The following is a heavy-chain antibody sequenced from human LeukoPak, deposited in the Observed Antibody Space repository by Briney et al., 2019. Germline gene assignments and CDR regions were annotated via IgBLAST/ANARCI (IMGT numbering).Heavy chain of an antibody. CDR3: ARCARSMVRGVTCYY. D-gene: IGHD3-10*01. Sequence: PSETLSLTCAVYSGSFSGYYWSWIRQPPGKGLEWIGEINHSGSTNYNPSLKSRVTISVDTSKNQFSLKLSSVTAADTAVYYCARCARSMVRGVTCYYWGQGTLVTVSS. CDR2: INHSGST. J-gene: IGHJ4*02. V-gene: IGHV4-34*01. CDR1: SGSFSGYY.